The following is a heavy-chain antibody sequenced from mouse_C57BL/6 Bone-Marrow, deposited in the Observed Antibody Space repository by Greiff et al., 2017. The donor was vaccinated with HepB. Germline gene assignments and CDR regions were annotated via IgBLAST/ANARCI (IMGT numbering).Heavy chain of an antibody. J-gene: IGHJ4*01. Sequence: QVQLQQSGPELVKPGASVKISCKASGYAFSSSWMNWVKQRPGKGLEWIGRIYPGDGDTNYNGKFKGKATLTADKSSSTAYMQLSSLTSEDSAVYFCARRGQLGRAMDYWGQGTSVTVSS. CDR3: ARRGQLGRAMDY. CDR2: IYPGDGDT. D-gene: IGHD4-1*02. CDR1: GYAFSSSW. V-gene: IGHV1-82*01.